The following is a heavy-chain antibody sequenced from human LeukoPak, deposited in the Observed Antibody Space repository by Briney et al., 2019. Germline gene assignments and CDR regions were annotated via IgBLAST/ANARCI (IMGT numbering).Heavy chain of an antibody. CDR3: AKRSGSAGNNGHHDY. J-gene: IGHJ4*02. Sequence: GGSLRLSCAASGFTSPTYAMTWVRQAPGKGLEWVSSISGSGVRTYYADSVRGRFTISRDNSKNTLHLQMNSLRVEDTAVYYCAKRSGSAGNNGHHDYWGQGSLVTVSS. CDR1: GFTSPTYA. D-gene: IGHD1/OR15-1a*01. V-gene: IGHV3-23*01. CDR2: ISGSGVRT.